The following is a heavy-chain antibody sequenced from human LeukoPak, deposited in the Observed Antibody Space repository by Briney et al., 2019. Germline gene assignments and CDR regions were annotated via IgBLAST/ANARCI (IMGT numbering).Heavy chain of an antibody. V-gene: IGHV3-66*01. CDR1: GFTVSSNY. Sequence: PGGSLRLSCAASGFTVSSNYMSWVRQAPGKGLEWVSVIYSGGSTYYADSVKGRFTITRDNSKNTLYLQMNSLRAEDTAVYYCARAGYSSSPFDYWGQGTLVTVSS. CDR3: ARAGYSSSPFDY. CDR2: IYSGGST. J-gene: IGHJ4*02. D-gene: IGHD6-13*01.